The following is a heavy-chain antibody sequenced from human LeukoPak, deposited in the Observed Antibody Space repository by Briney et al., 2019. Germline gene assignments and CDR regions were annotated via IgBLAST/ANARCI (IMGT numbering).Heavy chain of an antibody. CDR3: AGRGYYYGSGSYPFDY. D-gene: IGHD3-10*01. CDR1: GGSFSGYY. J-gene: IGHJ4*02. Sequence: SETLSLTCAVYGGSFSGYYWSWIRQPPGKGLEWIGEINHSGGTNYNPSLKSRVTISVDTSKNQFSLKLSSVTAADTAVYYCAGRGYYYGSGSYPFDYWGQGTLVTVSS. CDR2: INHSGGT. V-gene: IGHV4-34*01.